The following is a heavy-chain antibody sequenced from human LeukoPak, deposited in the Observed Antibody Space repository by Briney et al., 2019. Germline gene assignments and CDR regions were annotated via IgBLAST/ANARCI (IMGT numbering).Heavy chain of an antibody. Sequence: GGSLRLSCAAFGFIVRSNHINWVRQAPGKGLEWVSITYSGDTTYYADSVKGRFIISRDDSKNTLSLQINDLRVEDTAVYYCARERPDSRNLGSWGRGALVTVSS. D-gene: IGHD1-14*01. V-gene: IGHV3-66*01. CDR1: GFIVRSNH. J-gene: IGHJ4*02. CDR3: ARERPDSRNLGS. CDR2: TYSGDTT.